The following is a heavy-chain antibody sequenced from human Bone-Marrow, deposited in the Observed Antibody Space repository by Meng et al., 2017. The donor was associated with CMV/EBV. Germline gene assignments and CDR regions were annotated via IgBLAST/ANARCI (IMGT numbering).Heavy chain of an antibody. J-gene: IGHJ4*02. CDR3: AKGWRQFSIFDY. CDR1: GFTFSTYS. V-gene: IGHV3-23*03. D-gene: IGHD5-24*01. Sequence: GGSLRLSCATSGFTFSTYSMNWVRQAPGKGLEWISLIYGSSTYYADSVRGRFTISRDDSKNTRYLQMNNLRAEDTAVYYCAKGWRQFSIFDYWGQGTLVTVSS. CDR2: IYGSST.